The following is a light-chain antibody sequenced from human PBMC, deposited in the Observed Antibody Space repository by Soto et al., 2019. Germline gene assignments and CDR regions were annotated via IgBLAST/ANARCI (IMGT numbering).Light chain of an antibody. J-gene: IGLJ1*01. CDR1: SSDVGGYNY. CDR2: DVN. V-gene: IGLV2-14*01. CDR3: SSYTSSNTLYV. Sequence: QSVLTQPASVSGSPGQSITISCTGTSSDVGGYNYVSWYQQHPGEAPKLMIYDVNNRPSGVSDRFSGSKSGNTASLTISGLQAEDEADYFCSSYTSSNTLYVLGAGTKVTVL.